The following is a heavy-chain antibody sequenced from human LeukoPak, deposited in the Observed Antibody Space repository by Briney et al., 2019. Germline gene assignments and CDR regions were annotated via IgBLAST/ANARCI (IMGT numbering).Heavy chain of an antibody. J-gene: IGHJ4*02. CDR2: ISGSGATT. V-gene: IGHV3-23*01. D-gene: IGHD1-1*01. Sequence: GGSLRLSCAASGFTFSSYVMSWVRQAPGKGLEWVSAISGSGATTYYADSVKGRFTISRDNSKNTLYLHMNSLRAEDTAVDYCAKRVSGTTFYWGQGTLVTVSS. CDR3: AKRVSGTTFY. CDR1: GFTFSSYV.